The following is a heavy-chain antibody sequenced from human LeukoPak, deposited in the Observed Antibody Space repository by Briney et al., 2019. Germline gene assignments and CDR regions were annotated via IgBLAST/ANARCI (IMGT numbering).Heavy chain of an antibody. J-gene: IGHJ4*02. CDR2: IRSKAYGGTT. CDR1: GFTFGDYA. D-gene: IGHD4-23*01. CDR3: TRELQTTVVTAPSDY. Sequence: PGRSLRLSCTASGFTFGDYAMSWFRQAPGKGLEWVGFIRSKAYGGTTEYATSVKGRFTISRDDSKSIAYLQMNSLKTEDTAVYYCTRELQTTVVTAPSDYWGQGTLVTVSS. V-gene: IGHV3-49*03.